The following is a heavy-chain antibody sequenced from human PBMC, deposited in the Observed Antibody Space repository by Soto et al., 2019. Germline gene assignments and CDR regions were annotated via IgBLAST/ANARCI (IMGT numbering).Heavy chain of an antibody. CDR1: GFTFSSYA. CDR2: ISGSGGST. V-gene: IGHV3-23*01. CDR3: AKEIDGQQLEDYYYGMDV. J-gene: IGHJ6*02. Sequence: EVQLLESGGGLVQPGGSLRLSCSGSGFTFSSYAMSWVRQAPGKGLEWVSGISGSGGSTHYADSVKGRFTISRDNPKNTLYLQMNSLGAEDTAVYYCAKEIDGQQLEDYYYGMDVWGQGTTVTVSS. D-gene: IGHD6-13*01.